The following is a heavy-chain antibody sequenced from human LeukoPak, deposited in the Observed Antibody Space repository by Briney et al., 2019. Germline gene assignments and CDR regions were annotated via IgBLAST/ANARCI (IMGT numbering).Heavy chain of an antibody. J-gene: IGHJ3*02. CDR2: IGITSEYI. D-gene: IGHD4-17*01. Sequence: GGSLRLSCAASGFTITAYAMSWVRQSPGKGLEWASGIGITSEYIHYADSVKGRFTISRDNSKNPVYLEMSSLRAEDAAVYYCAKDPNGDYVGAFDTWGQGTMVIVSS. CDR3: AKDPNGDYVGAFDT. V-gene: IGHV3-23*01. CDR1: GFTITAYA.